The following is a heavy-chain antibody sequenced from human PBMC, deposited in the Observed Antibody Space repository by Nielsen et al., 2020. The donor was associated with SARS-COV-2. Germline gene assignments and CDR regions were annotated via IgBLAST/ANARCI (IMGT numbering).Heavy chain of an antibody. CDR1: GFNVSNTF. CDR2: IYNLGPT. J-gene: IGHJ4*02. V-gene: IGHV3-53*04. Sequence: ESLKTPCAAFGFNVSNTFMTWVRQAPGKVLEWVSIIYNLGPTFYADSVKGRFTISRLTSKNTLYLQLNSLTSDDTAVYYCARGGGLSRYYFDFWGRGTQVTVSS. CDR3: ARGGGLSRYYFDF. D-gene: IGHD6-25*01.